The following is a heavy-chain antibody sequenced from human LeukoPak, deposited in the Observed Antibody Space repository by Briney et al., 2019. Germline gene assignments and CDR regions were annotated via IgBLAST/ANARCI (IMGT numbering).Heavy chain of an antibody. CDR1: GFTFSSYW. CDR3: ARGVRGYYYDSSGYYRGLGDAFDI. J-gene: IGHJ3*02. V-gene: IGHV3-7*01. D-gene: IGHD3-22*01. Sequence: GGSLRLSCAASGFTFSSYWMSWVRQAPGKGLEWVANIKPDGSETSYVDSVKGRFTISRDNSKNTLYLQMNSLRAEDTAVYYCARGVRGYYYDSSGYYRGLGDAFDIWGQGTMVTVSS. CDR2: IKPDGSET.